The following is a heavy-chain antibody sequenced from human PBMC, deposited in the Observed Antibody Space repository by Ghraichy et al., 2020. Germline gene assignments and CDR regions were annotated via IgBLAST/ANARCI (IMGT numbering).Heavy chain of an antibody. Sequence: SETLSLTCAVYGGSFSGYYWSWIRQPPGKGLEWIGEINHSGSTNYNPSLKSRVTISVDTSKNQFSLKLSSVTAADTAVYYCARHLKADVVPAAIHWFDPWGQGTLVTVSS. CDR3: ARHLKADVVPAAIHWFDP. V-gene: IGHV4-34*01. D-gene: IGHD2-2*01. CDR2: INHSGST. J-gene: IGHJ5*02. CDR1: GGSFSGYY.